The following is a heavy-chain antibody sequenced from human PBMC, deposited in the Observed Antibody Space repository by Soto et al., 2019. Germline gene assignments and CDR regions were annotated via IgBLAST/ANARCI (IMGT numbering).Heavy chain of an antibody. CDR3: ARRGLPGAFNWFDP. CDR2: INAGNGNT. V-gene: IGHV1-3*01. Sequence: SEEVSFRASCYTFTSYAMHWVREAPGQRLEWMGWINAGNGNTKYSQKFQGRVTITRDTSASTAYMELSSLRSEDTAVYYCARRGLPGAFNWFDPWGQGTLVTVSS. J-gene: IGHJ5*02. CDR1: CYTFTSYA.